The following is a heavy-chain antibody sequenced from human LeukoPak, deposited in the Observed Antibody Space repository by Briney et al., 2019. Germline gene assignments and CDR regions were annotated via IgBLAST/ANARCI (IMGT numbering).Heavy chain of an antibody. CDR2: IKNDGSEI. Sequence: PGGSLRLSCAASGFVFRNYFMSWVRQAPGKGLEWVASIKNDGSEIYYVASVRGRYTISRDNTKNSLYLQMSSLRAEDTAVYYCATDRGWRTSGYYLYYFEYWGQGTLVTFSS. J-gene: IGHJ4*02. CDR1: GFVFRNYF. CDR3: ATDRGWRTSGYYLYYFEY. V-gene: IGHV3-7*01. D-gene: IGHD3-3*01.